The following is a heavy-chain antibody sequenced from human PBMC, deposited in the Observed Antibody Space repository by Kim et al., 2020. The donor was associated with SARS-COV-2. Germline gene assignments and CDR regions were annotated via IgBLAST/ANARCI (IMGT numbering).Heavy chain of an antibody. CDR3: ARILAAAGIYYYGMDV. Sequence: SLKSRVTISVDTYKNQFSLKLSSVTAADTAVYYCARILAAAGIYYYGMDVWGQGTTVTVSS. J-gene: IGHJ6*02. D-gene: IGHD6-13*01. V-gene: IGHV4-39*01.